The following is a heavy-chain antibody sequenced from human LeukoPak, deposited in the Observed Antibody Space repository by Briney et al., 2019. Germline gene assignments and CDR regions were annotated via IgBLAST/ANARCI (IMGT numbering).Heavy chain of an antibody. CDR2: ISGSGGST. CDR1: GFTFSTYA. CDR3: AKGSPTTVTLSFDY. Sequence: GGSLRLSCAASGFTFSTYAMSWVRQAPGKGLEWVSAISGSGGSTYYADSVKGRITISRDNSKNTLYLQMNGLRAEDTAVYHCAKGSPTTVTLSFDYWGQGTLVTVSS. J-gene: IGHJ4*02. D-gene: IGHD4-17*01. V-gene: IGHV3-23*01.